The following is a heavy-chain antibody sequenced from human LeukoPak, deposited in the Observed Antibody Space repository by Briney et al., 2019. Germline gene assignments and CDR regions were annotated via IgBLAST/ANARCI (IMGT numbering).Heavy chain of an antibody. Sequence: ASVKVSCKASGGTFSSYAISWVRQAPGQGLEWMGGIIPIFGTANYAQKFQGRVTITADESTSTAYMELSSLRSEDTAVYYCARPYCGGDCTYYYYGMDVWGQGTTVTVSS. J-gene: IGHJ6*02. CDR2: IIPIFGTA. D-gene: IGHD2-21*02. V-gene: IGHV1-69*13. CDR1: GGTFSSYA. CDR3: ARPYCGGDCTYYYYGMDV.